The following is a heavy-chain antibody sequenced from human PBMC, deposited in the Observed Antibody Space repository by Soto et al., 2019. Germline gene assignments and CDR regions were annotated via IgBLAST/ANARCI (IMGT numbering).Heavy chain of an antibody. CDR2: ISSSGSTI. D-gene: IGHD5-12*01. J-gene: IGHJ4*02. Sequence: GGSLRLSCAASGFTFSDYYMSWIRQAPGKGLEWVSYISSSGSTIYYADSVKGRFTISRDNAKNSLYLQMNSLRAEDTAVYYCARDADSGYDPDSELWGQGTLVTVSS. CDR1: GFTFSDYY. CDR3: ARDADSGYDPDSEL. V-gene: IGHV3-11*04.